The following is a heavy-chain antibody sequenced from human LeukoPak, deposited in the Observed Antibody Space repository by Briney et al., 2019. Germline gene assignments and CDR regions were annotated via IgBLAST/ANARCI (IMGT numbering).Heavy chain of an antibody. D-gene: IGHD2-15*01. CDR3: ARTLIYCSGGSCYGR. CDR1: GGSISSSSYY. J-gene: IGHJ4*02. CDR2: IYYSGST. Sequence: PSETLSLTCTVSGGSISSSSYYWGWIRQPPGKGLEWIGSIYYSGSTYYNPSLRSRVTISVDTSKNQFSLKLSSVTAADTAVYYCARTLIYCSGGSCYGRWGQGTLVTVSS. V-gene: IGHV4-39*01.